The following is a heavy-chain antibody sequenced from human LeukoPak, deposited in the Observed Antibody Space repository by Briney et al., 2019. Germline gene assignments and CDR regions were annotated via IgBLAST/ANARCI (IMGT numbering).Heavy chain of an antibody. CDR2: IKQDGSEK. D-gene: IGHD6-13*01. CDR1: GFTFSSYW. J-gene: IGHJ4*02. V-gene: IGHV3-7*01. Sequence: PGGSLRLSCAASGFTFSSYWMSWVRQAPGKGLEWVANIKQDGSEKYYVDSVKGRFTISRDNAKNSLYLQMNSLRAEDTAVYYCARWSSSWYYYFDYWGQGTLVTVSS. CDR3: ARWSSSWYYYFDY.